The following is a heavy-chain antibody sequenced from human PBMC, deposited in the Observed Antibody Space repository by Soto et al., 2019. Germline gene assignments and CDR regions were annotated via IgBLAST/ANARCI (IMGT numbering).Heavy chain of an antibody. CDR2: IYYRGGT. V-gene: IGHV4-31*03. Sequence: VQLQESGPGLVKPSQTLSLTCTVSGGSIRSGGYFWSWVRQHPGKGLEWIGHIYYRGGTSYNPSFESRVAMSVDTSKNEFTLKVNSVTAADTAIYYCARFAKEENPKLESWYAFDFWGRGTLVTVSS. CDR1: GGSIRSGGYF. CDR3: ARFAKEENPKLESWYAFDF. D-gene: IGHD6-13*01. J-gene: IGHJ4*02.